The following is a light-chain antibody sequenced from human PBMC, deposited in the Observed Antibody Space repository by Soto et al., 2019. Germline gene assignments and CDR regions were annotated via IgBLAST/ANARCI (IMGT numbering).Light chain of an antibody. CDR2: AAS. CDR1: QNIHTW. Sequence: DIRMIQSPSTMSASVDDRDTITCGASQNIHTWWAWYQHKPGKAPSLLIYAASSLESGVPSRFSGSGSGTEFTLTISSLQPDDFATYYCQQHDSYPRTFGQGTKVEMK. CDR3: QQHDSYPRT. J-gene: IGKJ1*01. V-gene: IGKV1-5*03.